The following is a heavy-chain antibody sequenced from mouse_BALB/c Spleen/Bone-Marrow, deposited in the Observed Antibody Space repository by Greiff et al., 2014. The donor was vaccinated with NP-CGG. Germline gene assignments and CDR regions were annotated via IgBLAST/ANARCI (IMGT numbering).Heavy chain of an antibody. V-gene: IGHV14-3*02. CDR2: IDPATGNT. Sequence: VQLKESGAELVKPGASVKLSCTASGFNIKDTYMHWVKQRPEQGLERIGRIDPATGNTKYDPKFQVKATVTADTSSNTAYLQLSSLTSEDTAVYYCAQWPHYFGSGYEGYWGQGTTLTVSS. D-gene: IGHD1-1*01. J-gene: IGHJ2*01. CDR3: AQWPHYFGSGYEGY. CDR1: GFNIKDTY.